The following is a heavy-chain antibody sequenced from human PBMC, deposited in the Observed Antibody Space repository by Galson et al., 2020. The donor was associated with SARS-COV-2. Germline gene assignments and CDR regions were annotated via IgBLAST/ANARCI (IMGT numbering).Heavy chain of an antibody. CDR3: ARLVADALKGGFDI. D-gene: IGHD5-12*01. J-gene: IGHJ3*02. Sequence: SETLSLTCSVSGGAISGSYWSWIRQPPGRGLECIGYIYYSEGPTYNPSLKSRVTISLETSENQFSLKLSSVTAADTAGYSCARLVADALKGGFDIWGQGTTVTVSS. CDR2: IYYSEGP. CDR1: GGAISGSY. V-gene: IGHV4-59*08.